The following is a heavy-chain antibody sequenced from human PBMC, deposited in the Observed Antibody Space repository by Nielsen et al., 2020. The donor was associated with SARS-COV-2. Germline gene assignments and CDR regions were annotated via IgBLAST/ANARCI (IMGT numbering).Heavy chain of an antibody. D-gene: IGHD6-13*01. V-gene: IGHV1-69*13. J-gene: IGHJ6*02. CDR1: GGTFSSYA. CDR3: ARVDSSSWYMVLDRTYYGMDV. CDR2: IIPIFGTA. Sequence: SVKVSCKASGGTFSSYAISWVRQAPGQGLEWMGGIIPIFGTANYAQKFQGRVTITADESTSTAYMELNSLRAEDTAVYYCARVDSSSWYMVLDRTYYGMDVWGQGTTVTVSS.